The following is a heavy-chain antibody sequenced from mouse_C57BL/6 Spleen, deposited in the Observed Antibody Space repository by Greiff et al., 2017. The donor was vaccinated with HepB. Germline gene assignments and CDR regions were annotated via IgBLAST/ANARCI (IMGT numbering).Heavy chain of an antibody. V-gene: IGHV5-6*01. CDR1: GFTFSSYG. D-gene: IGHD4-1*01. Sequence: EVQGVESGGDLVKPGGSLKLSCAASGFTFSSYGMSWVRQTPDKRLEWVATISSGGSYTYYPDSVKGRFTISRDNAKNTLYLQMSSLKSEDTAMYYCARHRTDPGVYYAMDYWGQGTSVTVSS. CDR2: ISSGGSYT. J-gene: IGHJ4*01. CDR3: ARHRTDPGVYYAMDY.